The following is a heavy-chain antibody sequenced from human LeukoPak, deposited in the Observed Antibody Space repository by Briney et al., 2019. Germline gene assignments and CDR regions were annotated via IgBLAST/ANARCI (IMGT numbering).Heavy chain of an antibody. Sequence: ASVKVSCKASGYTFTGYYIHWVRQAPGQGLEWMGWINPKSGGTNYAQKFQGRVTMTRDTSISTAYMELSRLRSDDTAVYYCAKDSELFYYGFGTDYWGQGTPVTVSS. CDR2: INPKSGGT. V-gene: IGHV1-2*02. CDR1: GYTFTGYY. J-gene: IGHJ4*02. D-gene: IGHD3-10*01. CDR3: AKDSELFYYGFGTDY.